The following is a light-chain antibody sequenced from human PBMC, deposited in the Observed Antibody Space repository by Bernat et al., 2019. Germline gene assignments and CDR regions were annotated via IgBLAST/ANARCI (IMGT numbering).Light chain of an antibody. CDR2: DGT. J-gene: IGLJ1*01. CDR3: SSYTSSRSDV. Sequence: QAALTQPASVSGSPGQSITISCTTPSSDVGGYNSVSWYQQHPGKAPKLIIYDGTNRPSGVSHRFSGSKSGNTASLTISGLQPEDEANYYCSSYTSSRSDVFGSGTKVTVL. V-gene: IGLV2-14*03. CDR1: SSDVGGYNS.